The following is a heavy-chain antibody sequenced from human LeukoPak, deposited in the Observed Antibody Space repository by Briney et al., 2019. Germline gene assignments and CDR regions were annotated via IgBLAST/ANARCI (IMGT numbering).Heavy chain of an antibody. CDR2: INPNSGGT. Sequence: ASVKVSFKASGYTFTGYYMHWVRQAPGQGLEWMGWINPNSGGTNYPQKFQGRVTMTRDTSISPAYMEVSRMRSDDTAVYYCARSVVTTTPTFDYWGQGTLVTVSS. V-gene: IGHV1-2*02. J-gene: IGHJ4*02. CDR3: ARSVVTTTPTFDY. D-gene: IGHD2-21*02. CDR1: GYTFTGYY.